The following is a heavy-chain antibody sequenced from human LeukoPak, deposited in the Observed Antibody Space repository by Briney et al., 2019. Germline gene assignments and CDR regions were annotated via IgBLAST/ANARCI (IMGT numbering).Heavy chain of an antibody. CDR3: ARARTSSGWYTDY. CDR2: IYSGGST. D-gene: IGHD6-19*01. Sequence: GGSLRLSCAASGFTVSSNYMSWVRQAPGKGLEWVSVIYSGGSTYYADSVKGRFTISRDNSKNTLYLQMNSLRAEDTAVYYCARARTSSGWYTDYWGQGALVTVSS. V-gene: IGHV3-66*01. CDR1: GFTVSSNY. J-gene: IGHJ4*02.